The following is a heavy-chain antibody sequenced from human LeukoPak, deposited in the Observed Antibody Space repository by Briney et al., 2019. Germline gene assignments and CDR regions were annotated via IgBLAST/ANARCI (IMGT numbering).Heavy chain of an antibody. J-gene: IGHJ5*02. Sequence: SETLSLTCTVSGGSISTSNYYWGWIRQPPGKGLEWIGDIYYSGSTYYNPSLKSRVTISVDTSKNQFSLKLSSVTAADTAVYHCARDQGSYDLGSWFDPWGQGTLVTVSS. D-gene: IGHD5-12*01. CDR1: GGSISTSNYY. CDR3: ARDQGSYDLGSWFDP. CDR2: IYYSGST. V-gene: IGHV4-39*07.